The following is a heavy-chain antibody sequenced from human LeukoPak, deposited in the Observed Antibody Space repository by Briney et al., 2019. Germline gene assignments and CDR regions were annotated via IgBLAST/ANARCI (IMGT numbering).Heavy chain of an antibody. D-gene: IGHD6-6*01. CDR2: MNPNSGNT. CDR3: ARSPYSSSEFDY. J-gene: IGHJ4*02. V-gene: IGHV1-8*01. Sequence: ASVRVSCKASGYTFTSYDINWVRQATGQGLEWMGWMNPNSGNTGYAQKFQGRVTMTRNTSISTAYMELSSLRSEDTAVYYCARSPYSSSEFDYWGQGTLVTVSS. CDR1: GYTFTSYD.